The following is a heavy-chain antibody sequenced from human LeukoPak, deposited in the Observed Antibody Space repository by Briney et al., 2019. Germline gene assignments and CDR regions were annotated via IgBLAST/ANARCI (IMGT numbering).Heavy chain of an antibody. CDR1: GGSFSSYY. Sequence: PSETLSLTCAVYGGSFSSYYWSWVRQSPGKGLEWIGEINHSGSTNYNPSLKSRVTISVDTSKNQFSLKLSSVTAADTAVYYCARGVGGHYYDSSGLSHTFDYWGQGTLVTVSS. D-gene: IGHD3-22*01. J-gene: IGHJ4*02. CDR2: INHSGST. CDR3: ARGVGGHYYDSSGLSHTFDY. V-gene: IGHV4-34*01.